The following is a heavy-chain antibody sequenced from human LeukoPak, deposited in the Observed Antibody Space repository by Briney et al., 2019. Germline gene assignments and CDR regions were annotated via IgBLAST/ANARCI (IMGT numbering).Heavy chain of an antibody. CDR1: GFTFGAYA. Sequence: GSLRLSCTTSGFTFGAYAMTWIRQPPGKGLEWIGEVNHSGYTYSNPSLKSRVTISVDTSKNQFSLKLSSVTAADTAVYYCASGTYYYYMDVWGKGTTVTVSS. V-gene: IGHV4-34*01. J-gene: IGHJ6*03. CDR2: VNHSGYT. CDR3: ASGTYYYYMDV.